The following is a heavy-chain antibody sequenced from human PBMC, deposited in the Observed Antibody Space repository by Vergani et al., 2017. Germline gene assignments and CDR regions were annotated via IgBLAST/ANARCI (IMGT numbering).Heavy chain of an antibody. CDR3: AKDGEYYFDY. CDR1: GFTFDDYA. J-gene: IGHJ4*02. CDR2: ISGSGGST. D-gene: IGHD3-10*01. V-gene: IGHV3-23*04. Sequence: EVQLVESGGGLVQPGRSLRLSCAASGFTFDDYAMHWVRQAPGKGLEWVSAISGSGGSTYYADSVKGRFTISRDNSKNTLYLQMNSLRAEDTAVYYCAKDGEYYFDYWGQGTLVTVSS.